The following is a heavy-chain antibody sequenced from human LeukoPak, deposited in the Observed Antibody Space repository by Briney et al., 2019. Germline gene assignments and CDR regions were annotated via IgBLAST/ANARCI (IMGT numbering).Heavy chain of an antibody. CDR1: GGSISSGGYY. CDR2: IYYSGST. D-gene: IGHD4-23*01. V-gene: IGHV4-31*03. Sequence: SETLSLTCTVSGGSISSGGYYWSWIRQHPGKGLEWIGYIYYSGSTYYNPSLKSRVTISVDTSKNQFSLKLSSVTAADTAVYYCARRWSHPYYFGYRGQGTLVTVSS. CDR3: ARRWSHPYYFGY. J-gene: IGHJ4*02.